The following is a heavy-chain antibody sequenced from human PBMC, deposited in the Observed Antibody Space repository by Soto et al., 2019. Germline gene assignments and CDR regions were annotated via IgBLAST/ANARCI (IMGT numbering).Heavy chain of an antibody. CDR1: GYTFTSYA. Sequence: ASVKVSCKASGYTFTSYAMHWVRQAPGQRLEWMGWINADNGNTKYSQKFQGRVTITRDTSASTAYMELSSLRSDDTAVYYCARSLDRGSNYCSIDAYSSRLDSTYFDYWGQGTLVTVSS. CDR3: ARSLDRGSNYCSIDAYSSRLDSTYFDY. D-gene: IGHD6-13*01. V-gene: IGHV1-3*01. J-gene: IGHJ4*02. CDR2: INADNGNT.